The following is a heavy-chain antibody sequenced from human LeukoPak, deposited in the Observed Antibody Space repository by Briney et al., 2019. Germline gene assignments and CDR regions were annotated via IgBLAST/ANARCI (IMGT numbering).Heavy chain of an antibody. CDR3: AKNPGIAAAGTFDY. CDR2: ISSGGDSI. V-gene: IGHV3-11*04. CDR1: GITFSDHY. J-gene: IGHJ4*02. Sequence: EPGGSLRLSCAASGITFSDHYMSWIRQAPGKGLEWLSYISSGGDSIYYADSVKGRFTISRDNSKNTLYLQMNSLRAEDTAVYYCAKNPGIAAAGTFDYWGQGTLVTVSS. D-gene: IGHD6-13*01.